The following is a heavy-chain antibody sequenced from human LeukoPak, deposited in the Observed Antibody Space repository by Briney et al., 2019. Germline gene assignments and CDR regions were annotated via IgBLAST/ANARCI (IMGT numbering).Heavy chain of an antibody. CDR2: IYPGDSDT. CDR1: GYSFTSYW. V-gene: IGHV5-51*01. CDR3: ARQGSYYDSSGYRREFDY. Sequence: GESLKISCKGYGYSFTSYWIGWVRQMPGKGLEWMGIIYPGDSDTRYSPSFQGQVTISVDKSISTANLQWSSLKASDTAMYYCARQGSYYDSSGYRREFDYWGQGTLVTVSS. D-gene: IGHD3-22*01. J-gene: IGHJ4*02.